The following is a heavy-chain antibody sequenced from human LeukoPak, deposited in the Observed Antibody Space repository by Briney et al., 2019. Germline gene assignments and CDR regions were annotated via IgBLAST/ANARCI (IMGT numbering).Heavy chain of an antibody. CDR1: GGTFSSYA. V-gene: IGHV1-69*04. D-gene: IGHD4-11*01. J-gene: IGHJ3*02. Sequence: ASVKVSCKASGGTFSSYAISWVRQAPGQGLEWMGRIIPILGIANYAQKFQGRVTITADKPTSTAYMELSSLRSEDTAVYYCASNGGMTTVTTSATFDIWGQGTTVTVSS. CDR2: IIPILGIA. CDR3: ASNGGMTTVTTSATFDI.